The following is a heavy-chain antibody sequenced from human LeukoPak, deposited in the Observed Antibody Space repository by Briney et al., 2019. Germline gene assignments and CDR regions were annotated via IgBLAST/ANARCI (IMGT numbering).Heavy chain of an antibody. D-gene: IGHD5-18*01. Sequence: GGSLRLSCAASGFTFGVYDMTWVRQAPGKGLDWVSSVTANGGITFFADSVRDRFIVSRDNSKNILYLQMSGLRVEDTAIYYCVKGGRYSSFDFWGQGTLVTVSS. V-gene: IGHV3-23*01. J-gene: IGHJ4*02. CDR2: VTANGGIT. CDR1: GFTFGVYD. CDR3: VKGGRYSSFDF.